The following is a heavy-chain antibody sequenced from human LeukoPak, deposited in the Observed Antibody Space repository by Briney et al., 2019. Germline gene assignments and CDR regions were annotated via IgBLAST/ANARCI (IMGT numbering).Heavy chain of an antibody. D-gene: IGHD6-19*01. J-gene: IGHJ4*02. CDR2: SSGSGGST. CDR3: AKESGEDSSGWYVVDY. V-gene: IGHV3-23*01. CDR1: GFTFSSYA. Sequence: GGSLRLSCAASGFTFSSYAMSWVRQAPGKGLEWVSASSGSGGSTYYADSVKGRFTISRDNSKNTLYLQMNSLRAEDTAVYYCAKESGEDSSGWYVVDYWGQGTLVTVSS.